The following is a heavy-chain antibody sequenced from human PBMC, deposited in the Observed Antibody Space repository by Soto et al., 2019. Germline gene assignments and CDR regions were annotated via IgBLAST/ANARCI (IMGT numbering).Heavy chain of an antibody. V-gene: IGHV4-31*11. J-gene: IGHJ4*02. Sequence: PSETLSLTCAVSGGSISSGGYFWAWIRQHPGKGLEWIGNIYYSGSPYYNPSLKSRVTISVDTSKNQFSLKLSSVTAADTAVYYCARDGRLGDLSLDYWGQGTLVTVSS. D-gene: IGHD3-16*02. CDR3: ARDGRLGDLSLDY. CDR2: IYYSGSP. CDR1: GGSISSGGYF.